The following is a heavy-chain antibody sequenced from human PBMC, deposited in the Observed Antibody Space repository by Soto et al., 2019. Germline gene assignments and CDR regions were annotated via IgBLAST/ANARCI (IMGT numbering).Heavy chain of an antibody. V-gene: IGHV4-31*03. CDR2: IYYSGST. Sequence: QVQLQESGPGLVKPSQTLSLTCTVSGGSISSGGYYWSWIRQHPGKGLEWIGYIYYSGSTYYNPSLKSRVTISVDTSKNHFSLKLSSVTAADTAVYYCASSRGTYGPYRGGGYDSMDVWGQGTTVTVSS. J-gene: IGHJ6*02. D-gene: IGHD3-22*01. CDR3: ASSRGTYGPYRGGGYDSMDV. CDR1: GGSISSGGYY.